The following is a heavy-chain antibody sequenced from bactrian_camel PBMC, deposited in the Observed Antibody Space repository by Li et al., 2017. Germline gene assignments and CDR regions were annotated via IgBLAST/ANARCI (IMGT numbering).Heavy chain of an antibody. V-gene: IGHV3S53*01. Sequence: HVQLVESGGGSVQAGGSLRLSCVAASGVYSSASVAWFRQTPGQEREGVAVIVTNTDTTPPEYADSMKGRFTISQDSAKNSVDLQMYNLKLEDTGMYYCALGPMGGGYSGPWCIETSDYWGQGTQVTVS. CDR1: SGVYSSAS. CDR2: IVTNTDTTPP. CDR3: ALGPMGGGYSGPWCIETSDY. D-gene: IGHD3*01. J-gene: IGHJ4*01.